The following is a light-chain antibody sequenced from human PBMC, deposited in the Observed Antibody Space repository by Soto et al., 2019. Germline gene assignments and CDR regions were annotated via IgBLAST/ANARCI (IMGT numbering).Light chain of an antibody. Sequence: SVLTKPASGSRAPGRSITISCPGTSSDVGGYNYVSWHQQHPGKVPKLMIYDVSYRPSGVSNRFSGSKSGNTASLTISGLQAEDEAGYYCSSYTTSSTYVFGTGTKVTVL. CDR1: SSDVGGYNY. J-gene: IGLJ1*01. V-gene: IGLV2-14*01. CDR3: SSYTTSSTYV. CDR2: DVS.